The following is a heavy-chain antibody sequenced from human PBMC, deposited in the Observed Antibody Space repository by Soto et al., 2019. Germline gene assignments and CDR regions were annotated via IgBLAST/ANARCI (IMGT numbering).Heavy chain of an antibody. J-gene: IGHJ3*02. D-gene: IGHD6-13*01. V-gene: IGHV1-69*08. CDR1: GGTFSSYT. CDR3: ARESKSSSWIRSSGAFDI. Sequence: QVQLVQSGAEVKKPGSSVKVSCKASGGTFSSYTISWVRQAPGQGLEWMGRIIPILGIANYAQKFQGRVTITADKSTSTAYMELSSLRSEDTAVYYCARESKSSSWIRSSGAFDIWGQGTMVTVSS. CDR2: IIPILGIA.